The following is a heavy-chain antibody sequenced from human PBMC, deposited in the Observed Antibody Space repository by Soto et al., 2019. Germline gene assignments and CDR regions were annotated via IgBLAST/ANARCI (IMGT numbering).Heavy chain of an antibody. CDR2: INYSGKT. V-gene: IGHV4-31*03. J-gene: IGHJ4*02. CDR1: GGSISSSGYY. Sequence: SETLSLTCIVSGGSISSSGYYWNWIRQHPGKGLEWIGYINYSGKTYYNPSLKSRVTTSLDTSKNQFSLKLSSVTAADTAVYYCARYRAAAGLYYFDYWGQGILVTVSS. CDR3: ARYRAAAGLYYFDY. D-gene: IGHD6-25*01.